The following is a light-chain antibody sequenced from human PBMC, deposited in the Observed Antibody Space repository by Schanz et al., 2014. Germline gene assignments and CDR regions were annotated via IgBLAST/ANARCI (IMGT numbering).Light chain of an antibody. CDR2: DNI. CDR1: SSNIGAGYG. Sequence: QSVLTQPPSVSGAPGQRVTISCTGNSSNIGAGYGVHWCQHLPGTAPKLLIYDNINRPSGVPDRFSGSKSGTSASLAITGLQADDEADYYCHSYDTSLSGWVFGGGTKLTVL. CDR3: HSYDTSLSGWV. V-gene: IGLV1-40*01. J-gene: IGLJ3*02.